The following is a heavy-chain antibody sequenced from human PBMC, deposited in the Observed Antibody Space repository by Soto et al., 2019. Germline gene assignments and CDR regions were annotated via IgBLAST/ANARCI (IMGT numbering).Heavy chain of an antibody. CDR2: MNPNSGNT. J-gene: IGHJ6*03. CDR3: ARSVGQKTNYYYYMDV. Sequence: ASVKVSCKASGYTFTSYDINWVRQATGQGLEWMGWMNPNSGNTGYAQKFQGRVTMTRNTSISTAYMELSSLRSEDTAVYYCARSVGQKTNYYYYMDVWGKGTTVTSP. D-gene: IGHD1-26*01. CDR1: GYTFTSYD. V-gene: IGHV1-8*01.